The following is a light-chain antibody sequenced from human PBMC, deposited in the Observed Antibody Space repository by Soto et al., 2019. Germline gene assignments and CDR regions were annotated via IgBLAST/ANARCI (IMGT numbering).Light chain of an antibody. Sequence: DIQITQSPSSLSASVGDRVTITCRASQSTSSYLNSYQQKPGKDPKLLIYAASNLQSGVPSRFSGSGSGTDCTLTISRLQPEDFATYYCHHSYSTLGLTFGGGPKVEIK. CDR1: QSTSSY. CDR3: HHSYSTLGLT. V-gene: IGKV1-39*01. J-gene: IGKJ4*01. CDR2: AAS.